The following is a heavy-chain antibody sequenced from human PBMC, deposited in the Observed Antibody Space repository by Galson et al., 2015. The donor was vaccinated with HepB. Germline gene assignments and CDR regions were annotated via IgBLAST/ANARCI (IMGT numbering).Heavy chain of an antibody. CDR2: IYADGST. V-gene: IGHV3-66*01. D-gene: IGHD3-22*01. J-gene: IGHJ3*02. CDR3: AREFYYYDSNGQGAFDI. CDR1: GFTVSANY. Sequence: SLRLSCAASGFTVSANYVTWVRLAPGKGLEWVSVIYADGSTNYADPVKGRFSISRDNSKNTLYLQMNSLRAEDTAVYYCAREFYYYDSNGQGAFDIWGQGTMVTVSS.